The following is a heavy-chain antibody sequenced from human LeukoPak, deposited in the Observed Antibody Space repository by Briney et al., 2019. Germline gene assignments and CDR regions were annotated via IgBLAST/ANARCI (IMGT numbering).Heavy chain of an antibody. D-gene: IGHD6-19*01. CDR3: AKDREWLGRNFDY. Sequence: PGGSLRLSCAASGFTFRNYAMTWVRQAPGKGLEWVSSISGSDGTTYYADSVQGRFTISRDNSKNTLFLQMNSLSADDTAVYYCAKDREWLGRNFDYWGQGTQVTVSS. CDR1: GFTFRNYA. V-gene: IGHV3-23*01. J-gene: IGHJ4*02. CDR2: ISGSDGTT.